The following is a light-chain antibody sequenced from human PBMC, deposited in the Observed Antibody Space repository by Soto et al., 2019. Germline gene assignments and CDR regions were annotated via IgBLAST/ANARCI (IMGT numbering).Light chain of an antibody. J-gene: IGLJ1*01. CDR3: SSFTNTYSYV. CDR2: DVS. V-gene: IGLV2-14*01. Sequence: QSALTQPASVSGSPGQSITISCTGTSGDVGAYNYVSWYQQHPGKAPRLMIYDVSNPPSGASNRFSGSKSGNTASLTISGLQAEDEADYYCSSFTNTYSYVFGTGTKLTVL. CDR1: SGDVGAYNY.